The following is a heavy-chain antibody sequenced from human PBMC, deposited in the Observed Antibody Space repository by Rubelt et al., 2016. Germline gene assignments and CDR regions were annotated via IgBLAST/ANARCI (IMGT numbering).Heavy chain of an antibody. J-gene: IGHJ4*02. CDR3: ARGIAAAGTDDDYCGGDCYNFDY. CDR2: IYYSGST. D-gene: IGHD2-21*01. Sequence: QVQLQESGPGLVKPSETLSLTCTVSGGSISSYYWSWIRQPPGKGLEWIGYIYYSGSTNYNPSLKSRVTISVDTSKNQVSRKLSSVTAADTAVYYCARGIAAAGTDDDYCGGDCYNFDYWGQGTLVTVSS. CDR1: GGSISSYY. V-gene: IGHV4-59*01.